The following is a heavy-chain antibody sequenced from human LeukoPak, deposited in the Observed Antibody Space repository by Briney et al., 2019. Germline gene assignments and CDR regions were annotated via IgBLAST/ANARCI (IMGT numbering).Heavy chain of an antibody. CDR2: MKKDGSET. CDR1: GFTFSSYS. J-gene: IGHJ4*02. V-gene: IGHV3-7*01. Sequence: GGSLRLSCVVAGFTFSSYSMISVRQAPGKWLQWVANMKKDGSETNYVDSVKGRFTISRDNAKNSLYLQMNSLRAEDTAVYYCGRHRSGSGTYFIDYWGQGTLVSVSS. CDR3: GRHRSGSGTYFIDY. D-gene: IGHD3-10*01.